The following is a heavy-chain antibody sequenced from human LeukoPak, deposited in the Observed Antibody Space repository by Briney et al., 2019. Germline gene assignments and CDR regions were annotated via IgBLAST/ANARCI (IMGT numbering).Heavy chain of an antibody. Sequence: PSETLSLTCTVSGGSISSYYWSWIRQPPGKGLEWIGDIYDSGSTNYNPSLKSRVTISVDTSKNQFSLKLSSVTAADTAVYYCARLSTVTTSFDYWGQGTLVTVSS. CDR3: ARLSTVTTSFDY. D-gene: IGHD4-17*01. V-gene: IGHV4-59*12. J-gene: IGHJ4*02. CDR2: IYDSGST. CDR1: GGSISSYY.